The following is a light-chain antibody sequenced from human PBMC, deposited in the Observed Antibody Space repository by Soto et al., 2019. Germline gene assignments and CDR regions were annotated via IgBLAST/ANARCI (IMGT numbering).Light chain of an antibody. CDR3: QEYQTWT. V-gene: IGKV1-5*03. CDR2: KAS. CDR1: QSVSKW. J-gene: IGKJ1*01. Sequence: DIQMTQSPSILSASVGVRITITCRASQSVSKWLAWYQQKPGKAPKLLIHKASRLESGVSSRFSGSGSGTEFTLTISSLQPDDFATYYCQEYQTWTFGPGTTVEIK.